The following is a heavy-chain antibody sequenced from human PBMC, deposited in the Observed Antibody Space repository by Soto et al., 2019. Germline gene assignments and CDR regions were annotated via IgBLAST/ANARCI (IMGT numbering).Heavy chain of an antibody. CDR1: GYTFSSYG. J-gene: IGHJ4*02. CDR3: ARDGNWNHEPFDY. Sequence: QVQLVQSGVEVKKPGASVKVSCKASGYTFSSYGISWVRQSPGQGLEWMGWISGYNGHTNYDPKVQERVTLTTDTVTSTAYLELRSLRSDDAAVYFCARDGNWNHEPFDYWGQGTLVTVSS. CDR2: ISGYNGHT. D-gene: IGHD1-1*01. V-gene: IGHV1-18*04.